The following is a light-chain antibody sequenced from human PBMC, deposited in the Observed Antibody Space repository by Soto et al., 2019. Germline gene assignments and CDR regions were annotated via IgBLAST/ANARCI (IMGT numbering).Light chain of an antibody. CDR2: AAS. CDR3: QQSYSTLT. V-gene: IGKV1-39*01. CDR1: QSISSY. Sequence: DIQVTQSPSSLPASVGDRVTITCRASQSISSYLNWYQQKPGKAPKLLIYAASSLQSGVPSRFSGSGSGTDFTLTISSLQPEDFATYYCQQSYSTLTFGGGTKVDIK. J-gene: IGKJ4*01.